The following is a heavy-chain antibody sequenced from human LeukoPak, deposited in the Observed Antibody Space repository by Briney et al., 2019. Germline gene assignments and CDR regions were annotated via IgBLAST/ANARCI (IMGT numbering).Heavy chain of an antibody. D-gene: IGHD6-19*01. Sequence: PSETLSLTCTVSGDSITFGYYWGWIRQPPGKGLEWIAKIYHTGTANYNPSLKSRVTILVDTSKNQFSLRLNSVTAADTAVYYCAKIPADWFDPWGQGIRVTVSS. J-gene: IGHJ5*02. V-gene: IGHV4-38-2*02. CDR3: AKIPADWFDP. CDR2: IYHTGTA. CDR1: GDSITFGYY.